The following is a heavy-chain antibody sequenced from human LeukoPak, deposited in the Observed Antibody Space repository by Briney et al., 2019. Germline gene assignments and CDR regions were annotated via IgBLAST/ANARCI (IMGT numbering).Heavy chain of an antibody. D-gene: IGHD3-10*01. J-gene: IGHJ4*02. CDR3: AKDLRLLWFGELSIPEPFDY. CDR2: ISGSGGST. V-gene: IGHV3-23*01. Sequence: PGGSLRLSCAASGFTFSSYAMSWVRQAPGKGLEWVSAISGSGGSTYYADSVKGRFTISRDNPKNTLYLQMNSLRAEDTAVYYCAKDLRLLWFGELSIPEPFDYWGQGTLVTVSS. CDR1: GFTFSSYA.